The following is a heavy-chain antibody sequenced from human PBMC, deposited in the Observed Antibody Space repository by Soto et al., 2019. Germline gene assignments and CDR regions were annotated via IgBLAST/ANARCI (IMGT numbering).Heavy chain of an antibody. Sequence: QVQLVQSGPEVTKPGASVKVSCKASAYTSTIYGITWVRQAPGLGLQWMGWIRPHNGDTKDAQKFQGRVTMTTDPSTSTVFMDLRTLRSDDTAVYYCATALGSSGWFDFWGQGTLVTVSS. D-gene: IGHD6-19*01. V-gene: IGHV1-18*01. CDR2: IRPHNGDT. J-gene: IGHJ4*02. CDR1: AYTSTIYG. CDR3: ATALGSSGWFDF.